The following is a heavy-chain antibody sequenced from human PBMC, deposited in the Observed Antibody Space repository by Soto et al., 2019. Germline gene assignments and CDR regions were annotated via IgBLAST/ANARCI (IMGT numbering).Heavy chain of an antibody. CDR2: IIPIFGTA. CDR1: GGTFSSYA. J-gene: IGHJ4*02. V-gene: IGHV1-69*01. Sequence: QVQLVQSGAEVKKPGSSVKVSCKASGGTFSSYAISWVRQAPGQGLEWMGGIIPIFGTANYAQKFQGRVTITADESTSTAYMELSSLRSEYTAVYYCARGGGDSSSLWPTFFDYWGQGTLVTVSS. CDR3: ARGGGDSSSLWPTFFDY. D-gene: IGHD6-13*01.